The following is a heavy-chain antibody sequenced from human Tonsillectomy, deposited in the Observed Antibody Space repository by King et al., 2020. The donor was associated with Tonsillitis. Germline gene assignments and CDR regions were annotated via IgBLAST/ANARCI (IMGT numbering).Heavy chain of an antibody. Sequence: VQLVESGGGFVQPGGALKLSCSASGFTFSGSAMHWVRPPSGEGLEGVGRIRSKGNNYATAYAGSVRGRFTISRDDLRNTAYLQMNSLKTEDTAVYYCATPERTWGQGTLVTVSS. J-gene: IGHJ4*02. V-gene: IGHV3-73*02. CDR1: GFTFSGSA. CDR2: IRSKGNNYAT. D-gene: IGHD1-14*01. CDR3: ATPERT.